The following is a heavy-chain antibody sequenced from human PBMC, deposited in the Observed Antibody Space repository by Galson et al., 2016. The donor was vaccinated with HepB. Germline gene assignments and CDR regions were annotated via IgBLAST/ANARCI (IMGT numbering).Heavy chain of an antibody. D-gene: IGHD3-3*01. Sequence: SLRLSCAASGFTFSSYGMHWVRLAPGKGLEWVAVISSEGRHKYYADSVKGRFAISRDNSKNSLYLRMNSLRAEDTAVYYCAKGFRSRVMHVWGQGTTVTVFS. CDR1: GFTFSSYG. J-gene: IGHJ6*02. V-gene: IGHV3-30*18. CDR3: AKGFRSRVMHV. CDR2: ISSEGRHK.